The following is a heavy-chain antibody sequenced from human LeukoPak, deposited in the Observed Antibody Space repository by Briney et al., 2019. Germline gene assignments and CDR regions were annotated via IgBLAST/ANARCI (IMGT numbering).Heavy chain of an antibody. D-gene: IGHD2-2*01. J-gene: IGHJ4*02. CDR1: GFTFSDYY. CDR3: AKVRRGYCSSTSCYALFDY. V-gene: IGHV3-11*01. Sequence: GGSLRLSCAASGFTFSDYYMGWIRQAPGKGLEWISYISLSGSTIYYADSVKGRFTISRDNSKNTLYLQMNSLRAEDTAVYYCAKVRRGYCSSTSCYALFDYWGQGTLVTVSS. CDR2: ISLSGSTI.